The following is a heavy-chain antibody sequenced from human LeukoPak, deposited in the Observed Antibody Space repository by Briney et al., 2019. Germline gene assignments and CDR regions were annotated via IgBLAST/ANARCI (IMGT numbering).Heavy chain of an antibody. V-gene: IGHV1-69*04. CDR3: ARGTGESSSTNWFDP. CDR2: IIPILGIA. D-gene: IGHD6-13*01. J-gene: IGHJ5*02. CDR1: GATFSSYP. Sequence: ASGKVPSKAPGATFSSYPTSWVRQPPGQGLGWLGRIIPILGIANYAQKFQGRVTITADRSTSTAYMELSSLRSEDTAVYYCARGTGESSSTNWFDPWGQGTLVTVSP.